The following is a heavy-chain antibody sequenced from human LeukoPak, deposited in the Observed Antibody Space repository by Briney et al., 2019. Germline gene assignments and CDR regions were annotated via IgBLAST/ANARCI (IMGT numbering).Heavy chain of an antibody. Sequence: GASVKVSCKASGYTFTGYYMHWVRQAPGQGLEWMRWINPNNGGTNYAQKFQGRVTMTKDTSTSTAYMELRSLRSDDTAVYYCARIQSAARPIYYYYMDVWGKGTTVTVSS. CDR1: GYTFTGYY. CDR3: ARIQSAARPIYYYYMDV. J-gene: IGHJ6*03. V-gene: IGHV1-2*02. CDR2: INPNNGGT. D-gene: IGHD2-2*01.